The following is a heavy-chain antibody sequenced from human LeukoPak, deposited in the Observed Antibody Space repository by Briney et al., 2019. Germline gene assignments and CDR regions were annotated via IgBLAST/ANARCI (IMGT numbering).Heavy chain of an antibody. D-gene: IGHD2-21*01. J-gene: IGHJ5*02. V-gene: IGHV4-34*01. Sequence: SETLSLSCAVYGGSFSGYYWSWIRQPPGKGLEWIGEINHSGSTNYNPSLKSRVTISVDTSKNQFSLKLSSVTAADTAVYYCARSRCGGWFDPWGQGTLVTVSS. CDR3: ARSRCGGWFDP. CDR2: INHSGST. CDR1: GGSFSGYY.